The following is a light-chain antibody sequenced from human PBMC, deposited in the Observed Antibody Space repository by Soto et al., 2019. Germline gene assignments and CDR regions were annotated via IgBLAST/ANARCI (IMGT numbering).Light chain of an antibody. CDR1: SSNIGRNY. J-gene: IGLJ1*01. V-gene: IGLV1-47*01. CDR3: AAWDDSLSVLYV. CDR2: RNN. Sequence: QSALTQPPSASGTPGQSVTISCSGSSSNIGRNYVYWYQQLPGTAPKLLIYRNNKRPSGVPDRFSGSKSGTSASLAISGLRSEDEADYYCAAWDDSLSVLYVFGTGTKVTVL.